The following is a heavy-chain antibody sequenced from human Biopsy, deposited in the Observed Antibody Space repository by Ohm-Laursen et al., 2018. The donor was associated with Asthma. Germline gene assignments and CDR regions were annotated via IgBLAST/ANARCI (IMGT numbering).Heavy chain of an antibody. CDR3: ARGVVYGGDSYAEYFQH. CDR1: GGSISSFY. V-gene: IGHV4-59*01. CDR2: VFYGGAT. Sequence: GTLSLTCCVYGGSISSFYWSWIRQSPEKGLEWIGYVFYGGATNYNPSLKSRVTISVDTSKNQFFLRLSSVTAADTAVYYCARGVVYGGDSYAEYFQHWGQGTLVTVSS. D-gene: IGHD4-23*01. J-gene: IGHJ1*01.